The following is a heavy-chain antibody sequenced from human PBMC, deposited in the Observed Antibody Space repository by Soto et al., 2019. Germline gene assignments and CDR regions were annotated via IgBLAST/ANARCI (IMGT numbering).Heavy chain of an antibody. V-gene: IGHV1-2*02. CDR1: GYTFTGYY. CDR3: ARAPYSSSWYAY. CDR2: INPNSGGT. D-gene: IGHD6-13*01. Sequence: ASVKVSCKASGYTFTGYYMHWVRQAPGQGLEWMGWINPNSGGTNYAQKFQGRVTMTRDTSISTAYMELSRLRSDDTAVSYCARAPYSSSWYAYWGQGTLVTVSS. J-gene: IGHJ4*02.